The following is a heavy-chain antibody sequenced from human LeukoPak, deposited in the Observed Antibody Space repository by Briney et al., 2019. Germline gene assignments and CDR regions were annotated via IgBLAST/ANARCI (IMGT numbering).Heavy chain of an antibody. CDR2: IGTTGDT. CDR3: TRDIAGSGTAMDV. CDR1: GFTFRTYD. Sequence: GGSLRLSCAASGFTFRTYDMHWVRQVSGEGLEWVATIGTTGDTYYAGSVKGRFTISREDGKNSLFLQRNSLRAGDTAAYYCTRDIAGSGTAMDVWGKGTTVTVSS. D-gene: IGHD2-15*01. J-gene: IGHJ6*03. V-gene: IGHV3-13*01.